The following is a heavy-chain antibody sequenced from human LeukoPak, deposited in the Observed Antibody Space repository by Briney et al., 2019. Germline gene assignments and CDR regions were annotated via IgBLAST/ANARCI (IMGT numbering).Heavy chain of an antibody. CDR1: GFTFSSYA. V-gene: IGHV3-23*01. D-gene: IGHD2-2*01. CDR2: ISGSGGST. CDR3: AKDQRYCSSTSCHNSYGY. Sequence: GGSLRLSCAASGFTFSSYAMSWVRQAPGKGLEWVSAISGSGGSTYYADSVKGRFTISRDNSKNTLYLQMNSLRAEDTAVYYCAKDQRYCSSTSCHNSYGYWGQGTLVTVSS. J-gene: IGHJ4*02.